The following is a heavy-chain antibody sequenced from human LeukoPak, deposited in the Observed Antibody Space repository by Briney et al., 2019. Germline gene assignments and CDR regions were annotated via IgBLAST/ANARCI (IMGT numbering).Heavy chain of an antibody. J-gene: IGHJ4*02. Sequence: SETLSLTCTVSGGSISSYFWSWIRQPPGKGLEHIGHIYYSGTTNYNPSPKSRVTISVDTSKNQFSLSLISVTAADTAVYYCARHYNSGSYPLDYWGQGILVTVSS. D-gene: IGHD3-10*01. CDR1: GGSISSYF. V-gene: IGHV4-59*08. CDR3: ARHYNSGSYPLDY. CDR2: IYYSGTT.